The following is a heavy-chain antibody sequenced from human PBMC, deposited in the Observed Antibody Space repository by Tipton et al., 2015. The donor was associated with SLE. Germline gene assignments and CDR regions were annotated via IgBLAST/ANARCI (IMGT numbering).Heavy chain of an antibody. Sequence: LRLSCAASGFTFRSYAITWVRQPPGKGLEWIGEINHSGSTNYNPSLKSRVTISVDTSKNQFSLKLSSVTAADTAVYYCARGMERIGEFNHSGATTYTPSLKSRRSMSVDTSNTQFSLMLCLASAADTAVYYCARGSLEWSDYWGQGTLVTVSS. D-gene: IGHD1-26*01. CDR3: ARGMERIGEFNHSGATTYTPSLKSRRSMSVDTSNTQFSLMLCLASAADTAVYYCARGSLEWSDY. V-gene: IGHV4-34*01. J-gene: IGHJ4*02. CDR2: INHSGST. CDR1: GFTFRSYA.